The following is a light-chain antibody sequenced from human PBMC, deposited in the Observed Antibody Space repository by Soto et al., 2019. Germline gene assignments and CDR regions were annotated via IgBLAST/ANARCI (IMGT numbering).Light chain of an antibody. CDR3: QSYDSSLSAWV. V-gene: IGLV1-40*01. J-gene: IGLJ3*02. CDR1: SSNIGGGYD. CDR2: GNL. Sequence: QSVLTQPPSVSGAPGQRVTISCTGSSSNIGGGYDVHWYQQLPGTAPKLLVYGNLNRPSRVPDRFSDSKSDTSASLAITGLQAEDEADYYCQSYDSSLSAWVFGGGTKLTVL.